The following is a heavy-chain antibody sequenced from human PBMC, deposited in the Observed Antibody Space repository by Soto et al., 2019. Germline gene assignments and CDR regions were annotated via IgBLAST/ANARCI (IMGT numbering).Heavy chain of an antibody. CDR2: ISYDGSNK. V-gene: IGHV3-30-3*01. J-gene: IGHJ4*02. D-gene: IGHD6-6*01. CDR1: GFTFSSYA. Sequence: LRLSCAASGFTFSSYAMHWVRQAPGKGLEWVAVISYDGSNKYYADSVKGRFTISRDNSKNTLYLQMNSLRAEDTAVYYCARENEYSSSSLDIXYRGQGTLVXVSS. CDR3: ARENEYSSSSLDIXY.